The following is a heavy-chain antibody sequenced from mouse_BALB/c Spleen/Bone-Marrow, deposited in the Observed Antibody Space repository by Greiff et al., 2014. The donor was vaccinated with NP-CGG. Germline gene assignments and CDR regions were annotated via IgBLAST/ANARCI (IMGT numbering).Heavy chain of an antibody. V-gene: IGHV1-15*01. CDR2: IDPETGGT. D-gene: IGHD1-1*01. Sequence: VQLQQSGAELVRPGASVTLSCKASGYTFTDYEMHWVKQTPVHGLEWIGAIDPETGGTAYNQKFKGKATLTADISSSTAYMQLRSQTSDSSAVYYGTRVDNFTTTVVFDFDYWGQGTTLTVSS. CDR3: TRVDNFTTTVVFDFDY. J-gene: IGHJ2*01. CDR1: GYTFTDYE.